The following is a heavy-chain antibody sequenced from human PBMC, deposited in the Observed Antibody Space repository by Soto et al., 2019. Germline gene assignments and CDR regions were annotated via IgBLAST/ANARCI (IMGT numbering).Heavy chain of an antibody. J-gene: IGHJ6*02. V-gene: IGHV4-30-4*01. D-gene: IGHD2-2*01. CDR3: ARDIVVVPAAMEPPQQYGMDV. CDR2: IYYSGST. Sequence: KASETLSLTCTVSGGSISSGDYYWSWIRQPPGKGLEWIGYIYYSGSTYYNPSLKSRVTISVDTSKNQFSLKLSSVTAADTAVYYCARDIVVVPAAMEPPQQYGMDVWGQGTTVTVSS. CDR1: GGSISSGDYY.